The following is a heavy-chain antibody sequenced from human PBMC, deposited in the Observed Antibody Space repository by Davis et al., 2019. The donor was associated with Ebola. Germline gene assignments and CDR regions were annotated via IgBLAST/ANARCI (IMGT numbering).Heavy chain of an antibody. CDR3: TTGAPILQDIVGVPLRYYFYMDV. Sequence: GESLKISCAASGFTFSSYAMAWVRQAPGKGLEWVSAISGSVGTYYAESVRGRFTISRDNSRNTVYLQMNTLNTEDTGVYYCTTGAPILQDIVGVPLRYYFYMDVWGKGTTVTVSS. CDR2: ISGSVGT. D-gene: IGHD2-2*01. CDR1: GFTFSSYA. V-gene: IGHV3-23*01. J-gene: IGHJ6*03.